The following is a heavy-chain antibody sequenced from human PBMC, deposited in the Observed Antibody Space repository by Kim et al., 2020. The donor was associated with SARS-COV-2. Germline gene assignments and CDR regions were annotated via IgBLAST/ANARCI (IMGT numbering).Heavy chain of an antibody. D-gene: IGHD3-10*01. V-gene: IGHV4-59*01. CDR3: ARLGMVRGVIGWFDP. Sequence: SETLSLTCTVSGGSFSSYSWSWIRQPPGKGLEWIGYISYSGSTNYNPSLKSPVTISAGTSKNQFSLKLISVTAADTAVYYCARLGMVRGVIGWFDPWGQGTLVTVSS. CDR1: GGSFSSYS. J-gene: IGHJ5*02. CDR2: ISYSGST.